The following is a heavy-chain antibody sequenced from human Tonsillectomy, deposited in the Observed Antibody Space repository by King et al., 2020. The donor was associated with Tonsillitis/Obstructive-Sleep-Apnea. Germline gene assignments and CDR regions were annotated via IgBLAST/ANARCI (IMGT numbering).Heavy chain of an antibody. CDR1: GGSVSSGSYY. V-gene: IGHV4-61*01. D-gene: IGHD2-15*01. Sequence: VPLQESGPGLVKPSETLSLTCTVSGGSVSSGSYYWSWIRQPPGKGLEWIGYIYYSGSTNYNPSLKSRVTISVDTSKNQFSLKLSSVTAADTAVYYCARDLNCSGGSCYDAFDIWGQGTMVTVSS. CDR2: IYYSGST. J-gene: IGHJ3*02. CDR3: ARDLNCSGGSCYDAFDI.